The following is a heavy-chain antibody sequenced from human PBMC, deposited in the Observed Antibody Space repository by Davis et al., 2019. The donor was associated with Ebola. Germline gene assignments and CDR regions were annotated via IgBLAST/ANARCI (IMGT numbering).Heavy chain of an antibody. V-gene: IGHV5-51*01. CDR2: IYPGDSDT. J-gene: IGHJ4*02. Sequence: PAGSLRLSCKGSGYSFTRYWIGWVRQTPGKGLEWMGIIYPGDSDTRYSPSFQGQVTIPADKSISTAYLQWSSLKASDTAMYYCARHRIQDYDFWSGYPYYFDYWGQGTLVTVSS. CDR3: ARHRIQDYDFWSGYPYYFDY. CDR1: GYSFTRYW. D-gene: IGHD3-3*01.